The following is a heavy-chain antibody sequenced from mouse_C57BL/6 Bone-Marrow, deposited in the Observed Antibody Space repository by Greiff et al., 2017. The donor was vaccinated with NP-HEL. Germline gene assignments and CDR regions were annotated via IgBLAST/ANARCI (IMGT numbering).Heavy chain of an antibody. J-gene: IGHJ1*03. V-gene: IGHV1-59*01. D-gene: IGHD6-1*01. CDR2: IDPSDSYT. CDR1: GYTFTSYW. Sequence: QVQLKESGAELVRPGTSVKLSCKASGYTFTSYWMPWVKQRPGQGLEWIGVIDPSDSYTNYNQKFKGKATLTVVTSSSTAYMQLSSLTCENSAVYYCAKKCLCNGLWNYVVWGTRNTVTVSS. CDR3: AKKCLCNGLWNYVV.